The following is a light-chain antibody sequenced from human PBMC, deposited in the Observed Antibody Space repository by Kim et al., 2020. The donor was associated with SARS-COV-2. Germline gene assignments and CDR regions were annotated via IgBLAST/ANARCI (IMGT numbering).Light chain of an antibody. CDR1: QDVSSN. J-gene: IGKJ2*03. Sequence: PGERATLSCTASQDVSSNLAWYQQKPGQAPRLLIYGASNGASTRATGVPARFSGSGSGTDFTLSISSLQSEDSAIYYCQQYNDWPSFGQGTKLEI. CDR3: QQYNDWPS. CDR2: GASNGAS. V-gene: IGKV3-15*01.